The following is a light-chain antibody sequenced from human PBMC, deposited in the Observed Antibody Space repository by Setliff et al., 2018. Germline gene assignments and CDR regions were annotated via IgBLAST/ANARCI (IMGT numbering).Light chain of an antibody. Sequence: QSVLTQPASVSGSPGQSITISCSGTSSDVDSYDLVSWYQQHPGKAPKLIIYGVSNRPSGVSSRFSGSKSGNTASLTISGLQTEDEADYYCTAYTSGTTYVFGTGTKVTVL. CDR3: TAYTSGTTYV. CDR2: GVS. J-gene: IGLJ1*01. CDR1: SSDVDSYDL. V-gene: IGLV2-14*03.